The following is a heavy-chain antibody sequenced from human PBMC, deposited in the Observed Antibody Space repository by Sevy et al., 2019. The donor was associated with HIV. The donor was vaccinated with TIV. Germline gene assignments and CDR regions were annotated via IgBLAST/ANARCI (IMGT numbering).Heavy chain of an antibody. J-gene: IGHJ6*02. D-gene: IGHD4-17*01. CDR3: TTDKGYSDYWGGMDV. V-gene: IGHV3-15*01. CDR2: IKSKTDGGTT. Sequence: GWSLRLSCAASGFTFTNAWMSWVRQAPGKGLEWVGRIKSKTDGGTTDYTAPVKGRFTISRDDSKNTLYLQMNSLKTVDTAIYYCTTDKGYSDYWGGMDVWGQGTTVTVSS. CDR1: GFTFTNAW.